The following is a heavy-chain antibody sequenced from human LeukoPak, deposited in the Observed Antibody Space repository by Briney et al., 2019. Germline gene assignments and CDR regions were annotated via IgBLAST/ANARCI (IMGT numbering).Heavy chain of an antibody. CDR2: INHSGST. J-gene: IGHJ6*03. CDR1: GGSFSGYY. V-gene: IGHV4-34*01. Sequence: SETLSLTCAVYGGSFSGYYWSWIRQPPGKGLEWIGEINHSGSTNYNPSLKSRVTISVDTSKDQFSLKLSSVTAADTAVYYCARLLLLWFGENYYYYMDVWGKGTTVTISS. CDR3: ARLLLLWFGENYYYYMDV. D-gene: IGHD3-10*01.